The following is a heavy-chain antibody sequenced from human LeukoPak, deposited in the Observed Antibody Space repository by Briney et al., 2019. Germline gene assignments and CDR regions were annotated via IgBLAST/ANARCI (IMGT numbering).Heavy chain of an antibody. J-gene: IGHJ1*01. CDR3: AKDPSIIAAAGLQH. Sequence: GGSLRLSCEASGFTFSSYWLSWVRQAPGKGLEWVATIYHDGSQKYYVDSVEGRFTISRDNTKNTLYLQMNSLRAEDTAVYYCAKDPSIIAAAGLQHWGQGTLVTVSS. CDR2: IYHDGSQK. D-gene: IGHD6-13*01. V-gene: IGHV3-7*01. CDR1: GFTFSSYW.